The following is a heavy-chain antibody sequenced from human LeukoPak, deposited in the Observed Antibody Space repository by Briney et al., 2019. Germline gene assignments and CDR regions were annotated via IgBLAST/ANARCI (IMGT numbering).Heavy chain of an antibody. Sequence: PGGSLRLSCAASGFTFSNYGMHWVRQAPGKGLEWVANINQDGSEKYYVDSVKGRFTISRDNAKNSLYLQMNSLRAEDTAVYYCARDAAMANDYWGQGTPVTVSS. J-gene: IGHJ4*02. V-gene: IGHV3-7*01. D-gene: IGHD5-18*01. CDR1: GFTFSNYG. CDR2: INQDGSEK. CDR3: ARDAAMANDY.